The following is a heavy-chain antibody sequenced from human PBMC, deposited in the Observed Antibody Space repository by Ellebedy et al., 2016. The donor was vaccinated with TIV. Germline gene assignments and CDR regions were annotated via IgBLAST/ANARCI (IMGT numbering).Heavy chain of an antibody. Sequence: SETLSLTXAVYGGSFSGYYWSWIRQPPGKGLEWIGEINHSGSTNYNPSLKSRVTISVDTSKNQFSLKLSSVTAADTAVYYCARAIYNLWFDNWFDPWGQGTLVTVSS. V-gene: IGHV4-34*01. CDR3: ARAIYNLWFDNWFDP. CDR1: GGSFSGYY. CDR2: INHSGST. D-gene: IGHD3-10*01. J-gene: IGHJ5*02.